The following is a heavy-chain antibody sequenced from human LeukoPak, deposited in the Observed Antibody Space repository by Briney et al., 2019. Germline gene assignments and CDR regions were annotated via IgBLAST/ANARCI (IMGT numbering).Heavy chain of an antibody. CDR2: INHSGST. Sequence: PSETLSLTCAVYGWSFSGYYWSWIRQPPGKGLEWVGEINHSGSTNYNPSLKSRVTISVDTSKNQFSLKLRSVTDADTAVYYCARRTMVRGVIIKRLTIWDYWGQGTLVTVSS. V-gene: IGHV4-34*01. D-gene: IGHD3-10*01. J-gene: IGHJ4*02. CDR3: ARRTMVRGVIIKRLTIWDY. CDR1: GWSFSGYY.